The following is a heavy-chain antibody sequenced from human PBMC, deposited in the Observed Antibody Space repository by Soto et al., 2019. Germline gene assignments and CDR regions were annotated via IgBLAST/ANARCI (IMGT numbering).Heavy chain of an antibody. V-gene: IGHV1-2*02. CDR2: INPASGVT. D-gene: IGHD3-10*01. J-gene: IGHJ4*02. Sequence: QVQLVQSGAEVKKPGASVRVSCKASGYTFTDFLVHWVRQAPGQGLACVGWINPASGVTNFAQKFHGRVTLNRDTSTITAYMDLSRLTSDDTAMYFCARGSDDGDNLGFNSWGQGTLVPASS. CDR1: GYTFTDFL. CDR3: ARGSDDGDNLGFNS.